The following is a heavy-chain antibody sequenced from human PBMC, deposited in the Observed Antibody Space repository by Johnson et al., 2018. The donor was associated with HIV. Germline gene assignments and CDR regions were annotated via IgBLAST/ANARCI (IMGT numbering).Heavy chain of an antibody. Sequence: MQLVESGGGLVKPGESLRLSCAASGFTFSNAWMSWVRQAPGKGLEWVGRIKSKTDGETTDYAAPVKGRFTISRDDSKNTLHLQMNSLRAEDTAVYYCARELVLYSSGWYAPDAFDIWGQGTMDTVSS. D-gene: IGHD6-19*01. V-gene: IGHV3-15*05. CDR2: IKSKTDGETT. CDR1: GFTFSNAW. J-gene: IGHJ3*02. CDR3: ARELVLYSSGWYAPDAFDI.